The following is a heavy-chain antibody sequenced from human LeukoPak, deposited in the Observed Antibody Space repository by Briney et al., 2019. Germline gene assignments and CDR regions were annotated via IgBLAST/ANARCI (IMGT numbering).Heavy chain of an antibody. CDR1: GYTFTSYG. CDR2: ISAYNGNT. Sequence: ASVKVSCKASGYTFTSYGISWVRQAPGQGLEWMGWISAYNGNTNYAQKLQGRVTMTTDTSTSTAYMELRSLRSDDTAVYYCARALNYYGSGSYYPKAYYYYMDVWGKGTTVTVSS. V-gene: IGHV1-18*01. D-gene: IGHD3-10*01. CDR3: ARALNYYGSGSYYPKAYYYYMDV. J-gene: IGHJ6*03.